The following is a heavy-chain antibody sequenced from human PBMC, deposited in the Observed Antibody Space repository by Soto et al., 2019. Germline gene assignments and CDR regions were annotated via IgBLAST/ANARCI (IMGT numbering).Heavy chain of an antibody. CDR1: GFTFPDHG. Sequence: QVQLVESGGGVVQPGGSLSLSCAGSGFTFPDHGQQWARQASGAGLEWVALLWYDTSNRSYSRAVKGRFNIFKDEVKNTVYPQMNSLRAEETAGYYFARDHVSAHSHTWDDNNYLDPWAQGTLVTVSS. V-gene: IGHV3-33*01. D-gene: IGHD1-1*01. CDR3: ARDHVSAHSHTWDDNNYLDP. J-gene: IGHJ5*02. CDR2: LWYDTSNR.